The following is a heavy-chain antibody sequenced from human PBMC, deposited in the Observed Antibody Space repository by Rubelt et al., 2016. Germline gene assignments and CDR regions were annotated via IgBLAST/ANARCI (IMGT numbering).Heavy chain of an antibody. J-gene: IGHJ4*02. V-gene: IGHV4-39*07. CDR3: ARDGGGSSAFDY. CDR1: GGSISSSSSY. Sequence: QLQLQESGPGLVKPSETLSLTCTVSGGSISSSSSYWGWIRQPPGKGLEWIGSIYYSGITYYNPSPKSRVTISVDTSKNQVSLKLSSVTAADTAGDYCARDGGGSSAFDYWGQWTLVTVSS. D-gene: IGHD1-26*01. CDR2: IYYSGIT.